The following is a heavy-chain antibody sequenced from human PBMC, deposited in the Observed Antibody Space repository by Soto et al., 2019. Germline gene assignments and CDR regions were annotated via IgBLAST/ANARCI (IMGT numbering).Heavy chain of an antibody. CDR1: GVPFGKFT. CDR3: AKHVIGGRLQAPLDL. D-gene: IGHD1-1*01. V-gene: IGHV3-23*04. J-gene: IGHJ4*02. CDR2: LSDNGGTT. Sequence: EVQLVESGGGLVQPGGSLRLSCAVSGVPFGKFTMNWVRQAPGKGLEWVSGLSDNGGTTHYAYSVKGRFTISRDKSKKTLYLQMNNLRAEDTAVYYCAKHVIGGRLQAPLDLWGQGTLVTVSS.